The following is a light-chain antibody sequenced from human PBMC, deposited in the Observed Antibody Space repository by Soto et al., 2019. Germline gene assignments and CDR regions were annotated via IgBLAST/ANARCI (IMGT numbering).Light chain of an antibody. CDR1: SSDIGGYNF. J-gene: IGLJ1*01. Sequence: QSALTQPASVSGSPGQSITIACTGTSSDIGGYNFVSWYQQHPGKAPKLLIYDVGNRPSGVSNRFSVSKSGNTASLTISGLQAEDEAHYYCNSYRPVSTDVFGIGTKLTVL. V-gene: IGLV2-14*01. CDR3: NSYRPVSTDV. CDR2: DVG.